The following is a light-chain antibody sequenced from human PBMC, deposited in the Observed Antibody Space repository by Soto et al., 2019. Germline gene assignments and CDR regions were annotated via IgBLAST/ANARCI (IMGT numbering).Light chain of an antibody. CDR2: GAS. CDR3: QQYNNWPPVT. CDR1: QSVSSN. Sequence: EIVMTQSPATLSVSPGERATLSCRASQSVSSNLAWYQQKPGQAPRLLIYGASTRATGIPARFSGSGSGTEFTLTISSLQSEDFAVYKCQQYNNWPPVTFGQGTKLEIK. J-gene: IGKJ2*01. V-gene: IGKV3-15*01.